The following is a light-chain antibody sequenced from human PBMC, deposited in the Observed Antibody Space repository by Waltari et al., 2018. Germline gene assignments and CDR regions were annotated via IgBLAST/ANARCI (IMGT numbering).Light chain of an antibody. CDR3: QQHSSWPLT. CDR1: QSFINHG. Sequence: ENVLTQSPGTLSLSPGETATLSGRASQSFINHGSAGYQQRPGQAPRLLIYGVSSRATGIPDRFSGSGSGTDFTLTISRLEPEDFAGYYCQQHSSWPLTFGGGTKVEIK. J-gene: IGKJ4*01. V-gene: IGKV3-20*01. CDR2: GVS.